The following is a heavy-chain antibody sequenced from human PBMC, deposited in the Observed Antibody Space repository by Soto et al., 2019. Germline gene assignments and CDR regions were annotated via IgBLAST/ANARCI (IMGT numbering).Heavy chain of an antibody. D-gene: IGHD2-8*01. Sequence: GGSLRLSCAVSGFTVSSNYMSWVRQPPGKGPEWVSDIYSGGSTYYADSVKGRFTISRDNSKNTLYLQMDSLRAEDTAVYYCARERDGHNPNWFDLWGQGTLVTVSS. CDR3: ARERDGHNPNWFDL. CDR1: GFTVSSNY. J-gene: IGHJ5*02. V-gene: IGHV3-53*01. CDR2: IYSGGST.